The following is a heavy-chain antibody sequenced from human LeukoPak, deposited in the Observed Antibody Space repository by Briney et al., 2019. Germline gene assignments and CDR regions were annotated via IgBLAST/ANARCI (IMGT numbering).Heavy chain of an antibody. Sequence: GGSLRLSCAASGFTFSSYAMSWVRQAPGKGLEWVAVISYDGSNKYYADSVKGRFTISRDNSKNTLYLQMNSLRAEDTALYYCAREVNGWFDPWGQGTLVTVSS. CDR3: AREVNGWFDP. CDR1: GFTFSSYA. V-gene: IGHV3-30*03. J-gene: IGHJ5*02. CDR2: ISYDGSNK.